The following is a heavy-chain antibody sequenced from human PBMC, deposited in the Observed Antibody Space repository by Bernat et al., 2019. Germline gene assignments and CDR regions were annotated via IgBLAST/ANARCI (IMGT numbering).Heavy chain of an antibody. V-gene: IGHV1-3*01. CDR3: ARAGHYYDSSGYFVPGFDY. J-gene: IGHJ4*02. D-gene: IGHD3-22*01. CDR1: GYTFTSYA. CDR2: INAGNGST. Sequence: QVQLVQSGAEVKKPGASVKVSCKASGYTFTSYAMHWVRQAPGQRLEWMGWINAGNGSTKYSQKFQGRVTITRDTSASTAYMELSSLRSEDTAVYYCARAGHYYDSSGYFVPGFDYWGQGTLVTVSS.